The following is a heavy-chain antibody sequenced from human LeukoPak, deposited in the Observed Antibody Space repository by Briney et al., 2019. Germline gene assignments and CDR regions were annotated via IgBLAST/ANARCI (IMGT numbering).Heavy chain of an antibody. Sequence: GGSLRLSCAASGFTFSSYWMHWVRQAPGKGLVWVSRINTDGSGTTYADSVKGRFTISRDNARNTLYLQMNSLRAEDTAVYYCATRAYYYYDSSGYYFDYWGQGTLVTVSS. V-gene: IGHV3-74*01. D-gene: IGHD3-22*01. J-gene: IGHJ4*02. CDR3: ATRAYYYYDSSGYYFDY. CDR1: GFTFSSYW. CDR2: INTDGSGT.